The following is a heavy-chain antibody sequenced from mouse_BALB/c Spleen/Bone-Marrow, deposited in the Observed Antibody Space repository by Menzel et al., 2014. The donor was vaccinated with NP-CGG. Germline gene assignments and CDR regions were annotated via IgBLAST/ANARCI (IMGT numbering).Heavy chain of an antibody. CDR2: INPSNGGT. Sequence: LVESGAELVKPGASVKLSCRASGYTFTNYYMYWVKRRPGQGLEWIGEINPSNGGTNFNEKFKSKATLTVDKSSSTAYMQLGSLTSEDSAVYYCTRLPHWGQGTSVTVSS. D-gene: IGHD5-1*01. J-gene: IGHJ4*01. V-gene: IGHV1S81*02. CDR3: TRLPH. CDR1: GYTFTNYY.